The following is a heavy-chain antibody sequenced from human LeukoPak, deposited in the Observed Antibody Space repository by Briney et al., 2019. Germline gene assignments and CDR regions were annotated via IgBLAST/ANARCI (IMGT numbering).Heavy chain of an antibody. D-gene: IGHD5-12*01. Sequence: SETLSLTCAVSGGSISSGGYSWSWIRQPPGTGLEWIGYTYHSGSTYYNPSLKSRVTISVDRSKNQFSLKLSSVTAADTAVYYCARTTYSGYDYARHRYFDYWGQEPWSPSPQ. CDR3: ARTTYSGYDYARHRYFDY. CDR1: GGSISSGGYS. CDR2: TYHSGST. V-gene: IGHV4-30-2*01. J-gene: IGHJ4*01.